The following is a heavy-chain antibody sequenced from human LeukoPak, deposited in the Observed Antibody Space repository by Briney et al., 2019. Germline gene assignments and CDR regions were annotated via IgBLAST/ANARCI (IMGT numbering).Heavy chain of an antibody. V-gene: IGHV3-53*01. CDR2: IYSGGST. CDR3: ARGGSYLSAFDI. Sequence: GRSLRLSCAASGFTFSSNYMSWVRQAPGKGLECVSIIYSGGSTFYADSVKGRFTISRDNSKTTLYLQMNSLRAEDTAVYYCARGGSYLSAFDIWGQGTMVTVSS. CDR1: GFTFSSNY. J-gene: IGHJ3*02. D-gene: IGHD1-26*01.